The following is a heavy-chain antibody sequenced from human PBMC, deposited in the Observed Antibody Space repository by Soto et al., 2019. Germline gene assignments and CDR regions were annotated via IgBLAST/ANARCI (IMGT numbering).Heavy chain of an antibody. J-gene: IGHJ4*02. CDR2: ISDGGDLI. CDR3: AKRQGTGLAAKNFDF. CDR1: GFPFSNHA. D-gene: IGHD2-15*01. Sequence: PXGSLRLACSASGFPFSNHAMSWVRQAPGKGLEWVSGISDGGDLIYYADSVKGRFSMSRDNSENMLYLQMTNLRAEDTAIYFCAKRQGTGLAAKNFDFWGQGTLVTVSS. V-gene: IGHV3-23*01.